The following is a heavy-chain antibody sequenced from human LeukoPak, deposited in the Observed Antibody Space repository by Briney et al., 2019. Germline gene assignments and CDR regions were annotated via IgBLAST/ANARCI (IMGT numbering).Heavy chain of an antibody. V-gene: IGHV4-34*01. CDR2: INHSGST. Sequence: SETLSLTCAVYGGSFSGYYWSWIRQPPGKGLEWIGEINHSGSTNYNPSLKSRVTISVDTSKNQFSLKLSSVTAADTAVYYCARETYYDILTGYRPGAFAIWGQGTMVTVSS. D-gene: IGHD3-9*01. J-gene: IGHJ3*02. CDR1: GGSFSGYY. CDR3: ARETYYDILTGYRPGAFAI.